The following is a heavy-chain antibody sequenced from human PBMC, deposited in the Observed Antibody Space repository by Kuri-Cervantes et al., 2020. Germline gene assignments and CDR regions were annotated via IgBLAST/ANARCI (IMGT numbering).Heavy chain of an antibody. CDR3: ARDRAEYSSSWYNYFDY. V-gene: IGHV4-59*08. J-gene: IGHJ4*02. CDR2: IHYSGST. CDR1: GGSISSYY. D-gene: IGHD6-13*01. Sequence: CTFSGGSISSYYRSWIRQPPGKGLERIGDIHYSGSTYYNPSLQSRVTISEDTSKNPFSLKLSSVTAADTAVYYCARDRAEYSSSWYNYFDYWGQGTLVTVSS.